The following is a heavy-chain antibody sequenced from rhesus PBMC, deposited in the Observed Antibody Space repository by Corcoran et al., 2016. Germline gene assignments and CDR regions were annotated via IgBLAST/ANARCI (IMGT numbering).Heavy chain of an antibody. CDR3: ARDLDNYSGSSEYFEF. D-gene: IGHD3-16*01. Sequence: QVQLQESGPAVVKPSETLSLTCAVSGGSISSSNWWSWIRQSPGKGLEWIGGIYGSGGSTEYNPSLMSRVTISKDTSQNQFSLKLSSVTAADTAVYYCARDLDNYSGSSEYFEFWGQGALVTVSS. J-gene: IGHJ1*01. CDR1: GGSISSSNW. CDR2: IYGSGGST. V-gene: IGHV4-93*01.